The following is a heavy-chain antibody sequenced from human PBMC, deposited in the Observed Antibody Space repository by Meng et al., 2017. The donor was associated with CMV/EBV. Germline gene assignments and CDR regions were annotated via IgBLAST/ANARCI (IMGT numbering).Heavy chain of an antibody. CDR1: GFTVDDYA. Sequence: SLKISCAASGFTVDDYAMHWVRQAPGKGLEWVSGISWNSGSIGYADSVKGRFTISRDNAKNSLYLQMNSLRAEDTALYYCAKDYDFWSGLDYWGQGTLVTVSS. V-gene: IGHV3-9*01. CDR3: AKDYDFWSGLDY. J-gene: IGHJ4*02. D-gene: IGHD3-3*01. CDR2: ISWNSGSI.